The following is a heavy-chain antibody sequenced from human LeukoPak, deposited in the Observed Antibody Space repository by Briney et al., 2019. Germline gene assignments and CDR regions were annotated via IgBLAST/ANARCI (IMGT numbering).Heavy chain of an antibody. D-gene: IGHD4-17*01. V-gene: IGHV4-34*01. CDR3: ARVITVTAVDV. CDR1: RGSFSGYY. J-gene: IGHJ6*04. CDR2: INHSGST. Sequence: PSETLSLTCAVYRGSFSGYYWSWIRQPPGRGLEWIGKINHSGSTNYNPSLRSRVTISVDTSKNQFFLKLSSVTAADTAVYYWARVITVTAVDVWGKGTTVTVSS.